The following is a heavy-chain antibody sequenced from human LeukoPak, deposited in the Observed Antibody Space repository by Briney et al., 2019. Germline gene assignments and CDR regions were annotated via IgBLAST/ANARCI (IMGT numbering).Heavy chain of an antibody. CDR1: GGSISSYY. J-gene: IGHJ1*01. Sequence: SETLSLTCTVSGGSISSYYWSWIRQPPGKGLEWIWYIYYSGSTNYNPSLKSRVTIAVDTSKNQFSLKLSSVTAADTAVYYCARGHVGSSSWYDSAEYFQHWGQGTLVTVSS. D-gene: IGHD6-13*01. CDR2: IYYSGST. V-gene: IGHV4-59*01. CDR3: ARGHVGSSSWYDSAEYFQH.